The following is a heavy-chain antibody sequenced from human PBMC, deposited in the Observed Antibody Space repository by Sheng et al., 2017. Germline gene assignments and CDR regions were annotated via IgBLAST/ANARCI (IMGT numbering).Heavy chain of an antibody. J-gene: IGHJ4*01. CDR1: GGSFSGYY. CDR3: ARGRWELLPQTPYFDY. CDR2: SIIVEGT. D-gene: IGHD1-26*01. V-gene: IGHV4-34*01. Sequence: QVQLQQWGAGLLKPSETLSLTCAVYGGSFSGYYWSWIRQPPREGAWSGLGKSIIVEGTNYNPSLKSRVTISVDTSKNQFSLKLSSVTAADTAVYYCARGRWELLPQTPYFDYWAEEPWSPSPQ.